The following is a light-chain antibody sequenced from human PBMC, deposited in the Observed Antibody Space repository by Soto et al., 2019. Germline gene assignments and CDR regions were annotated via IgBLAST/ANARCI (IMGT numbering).Light chain of an antibody. CDR3: SSYTTTNSYV. CDR1: SSDVGRYNY. J-gene: IGLJ1*01. Sequence: QSALTQPASVSGSPGQSITISCTGTSSDVGRYNYVSWYQQRPGKAPKLIISEVSNRPSGVSYRFSGSKSGSTASLTISGLHAEDEGDCYCSSYTTTNSYVFGTGTKLTVL. CDR2: EVS. V-gene: IGLV2-14*01.